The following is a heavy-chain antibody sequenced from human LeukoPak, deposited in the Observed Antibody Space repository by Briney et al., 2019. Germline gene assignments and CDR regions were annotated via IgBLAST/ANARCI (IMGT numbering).Heavy chain of an antibody. CDR2: INHSGST. CDR1: GGSFSGYY. D-gene: IGHD2/OR15-2a*01. CDR3: ARGRRDTFKPYDY. V-gene: IGHV4-34*01. Sequence: SETLSLTCAVYGGSFSGYYWSWIRQPPGKGLEWIGEINHSGSTNYNPSLKSRVAISVDTSKNQLSLKLSSVTAADTAVYYCARGRRDTFKPYDYWGQGTLVTVSS. J-gene: IGHJ4*02.